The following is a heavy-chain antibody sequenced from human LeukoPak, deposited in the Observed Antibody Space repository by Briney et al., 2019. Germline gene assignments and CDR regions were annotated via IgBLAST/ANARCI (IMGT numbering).Heavy chain of an antibody. CDR3: ARDGGYCSGGSCYSYAFDI. Sequence: GGSLRLSCAASGFTFSSYGMHWVRQAPGKGLEWVAVISYDGSNKYYADSVKGRFTISRDNSKNTLYLQMNSLRAEDTAVYYCARDGGYCSGGSCYSYAFDIWGQGTMVTVSS. CDR1: GFTFSSYG. D-gene: IGHD2-15*01. V-gene: IGHV3-30*19. J-gene: IGHJ3*02. CDR2: ISYDGSNK.